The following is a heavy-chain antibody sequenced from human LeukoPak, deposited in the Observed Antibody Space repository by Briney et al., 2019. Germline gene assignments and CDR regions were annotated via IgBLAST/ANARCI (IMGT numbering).Heavy chain of an antibody. Sequence: SQTLSLTCAVSGGSISSGGYSWSWIRQPPGKGLEWIGYIYHSGSTYYNPSLKSRVTVSVDRSKNQFSLKLSSVTAADTAVYYCARQSLLWFGNFDYWGQGTLVTVSS. CDR3: ARQSLLWFGNFDY. CDR1: GGSISSGGYS. V-gene: IGHV4-30-2*01. D-gene: IGHD3-10*01. CDR2: IYHSGST. J-gene: IGHJ4*02.